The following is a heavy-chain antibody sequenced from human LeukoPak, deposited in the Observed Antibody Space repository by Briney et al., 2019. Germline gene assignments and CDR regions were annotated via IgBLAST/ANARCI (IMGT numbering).Heavy chain of an antibody. CDR2: IKEDGGQT. CDR3: ARDPYSGAYGNTYYYYMDV. CDR1: GLTFSRSW. J-gene: IGHJ6*03. D-gene: IGHD1-26*01. Sequence: GGSLRLSCAASGLTFSRSWMHWVRQTPGKGLEWVAAIKEDGGQTDYVASVKGRFTISRDNARNSLYLQMNSLTAEDTAVYYCARDPYSGAYGNTYYYYMDVWGKGTTVTISS. V-gene: IGHV3-7*01.